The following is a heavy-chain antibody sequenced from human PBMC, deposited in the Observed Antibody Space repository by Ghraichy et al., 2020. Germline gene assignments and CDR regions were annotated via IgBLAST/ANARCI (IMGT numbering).Heavy chain of an antibody. CDR1: GFTFGDYA. Sequence: GGSLRLSCTASGFTFGDYAMSWVRQAPGKGLEWVGFIRSKAYGGTTEYAASVKGRFTISRDDSKSIAYLQMNSLKTEDTAVYYCTRDGGQYYDILTGSVDFDYWGQGTLVTVSS. CDR2: IRSKAYGGTT. V-gene: IGHV3-49*04. J-gene: IGHJ4*02. CDR3: TRDGGQYYDILTGSVDFDY. D-gene: IGHD3-9*01.